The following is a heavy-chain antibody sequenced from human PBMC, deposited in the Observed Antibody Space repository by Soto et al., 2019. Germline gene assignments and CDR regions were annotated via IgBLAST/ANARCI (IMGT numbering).Heavy chain of an antibody. Sequence: EVQLLESGGGLVQPGGSLRLSCAAFGFTFSSYAMTWVRQAPGKGLEWVSAISASGAGIYYADSVKGRFTTSRDNSKNTLYLQMNSLRAEDTAIYYCAKLVDSSSAYGGQGTLVTV. D-gene: IGHD6-6*01. V-gene: IGHV3-23*01. CDR3: AKLVDSSSAY. CDR1: GFTFSSYA. J-gene: IGHJ1*01. CDR2: ISASGAGI.